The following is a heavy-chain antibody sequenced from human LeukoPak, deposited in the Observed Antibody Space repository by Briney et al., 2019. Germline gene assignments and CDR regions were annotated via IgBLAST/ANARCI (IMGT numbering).Heavy chain of an antibody. J-gene: IGHJ6*02. CDR3: ARGGSTMVRGLSPILGGMDV. D-gene: IGHD3-10*01. CDR2: INHSGST. V-gene: IGHV4-34*01. CDR1: GGSFSGYY. Sequence: SETLSLTCAVYGGSFSGYYWSWIRQPPGKGLEWIGEINHSGSTNYNPSLKSRVTISVDTSKNQFSLKLSSVTAADTAVYYCARGGSTMVRGLSPILGGMDVWGQGTTVTVSS.